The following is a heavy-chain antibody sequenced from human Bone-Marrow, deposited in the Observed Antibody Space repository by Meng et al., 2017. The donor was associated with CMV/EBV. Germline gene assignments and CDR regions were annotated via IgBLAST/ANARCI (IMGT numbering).Heavy chain of an antibody. CDR1: GFTVSSNY. J-gene: IGHJ2*01. Sequence: GESLKISCAASGFTVSSNYMSWVRQAPGKGLEWVSVIYSGGSTYYADSVKGRFTISRDNSKNTLYLQMNSLRAEDTAVYYCARASGSYWYFDLWGRGTLVTVSS. D-gene: IGHD1-26*01. V-gene: IGHV3-53*05. CDR2: IYSGGST. CDR3: ARASGSYWYFDL.